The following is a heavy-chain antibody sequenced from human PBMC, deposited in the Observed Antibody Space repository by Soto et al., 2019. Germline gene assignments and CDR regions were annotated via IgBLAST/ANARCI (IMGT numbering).Heavy chain of an antibody. CDR1: GITFSNYA. V-gene: IGHV3-23*01. Sequence: EVQLLESGGGLVQPGGSLRLSCTASGITFSNYAMSWVRQAPTKGLEWVSSISASGGRPYYADSVKGRFTILRDNSKNTLYLKMNSLRVEDMAVYYTAEDPDGYDYVWGTYRHIDHWGQGTLVTVSS. CDR2: ISASGGRP. D-gene: IGHD3-16*02. CDR3: AEDPDGYDYVWGTYRHIDH. J-gene: IGHJ4*02.